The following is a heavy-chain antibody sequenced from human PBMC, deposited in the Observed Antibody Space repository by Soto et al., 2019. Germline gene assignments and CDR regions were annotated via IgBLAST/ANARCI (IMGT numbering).Heavy chain of an antibody. J-gene: IGHJ4*02. D-gene: IGHD3-16*02. CDR1: GGSISSYY. Sequence: PSETLSLTCTVSGGSISSYYWSWIRQPAGKGLEWIGRIFSSGSTNYNPSLKSRGTMSVDTSKKQFSLKLRSVTAADTAVYYCARDPLTRFDYWGQGTLVTVSS. CDR2: IFSSGST. CDR3: ARDPLTRFDY. V-gene: IGHV4-4*07.